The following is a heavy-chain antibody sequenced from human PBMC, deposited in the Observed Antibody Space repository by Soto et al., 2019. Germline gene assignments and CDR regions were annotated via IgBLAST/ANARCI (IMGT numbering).Heavy chain of an antibody. D-gene: IGHD3-10*01. CDR2: YSTGGS. Sequence: YSTGGSGYNPSLKDRVTLSMDTSKRQFSLQMRSVTAADTAVYYCVRQGIGNLHGLVDIWGRGTTVTVSS. J-gene: IGHJ6*02. V-gene: IGHV4-59*08. CDR3: VRQGIGNLHGLVDI.